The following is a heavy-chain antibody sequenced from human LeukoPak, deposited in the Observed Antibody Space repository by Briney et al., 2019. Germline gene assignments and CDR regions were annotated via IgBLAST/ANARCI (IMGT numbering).Heavy chain of an antibody. CDR2: INPNSGGT. D-gene: IGHD6-19*01. V-gene: IGHV1-2*02. Sequence: GASVKVSCKASGYTFTGYSMHWVRQAPGQGFEWMGLINPNSGGTNYAQKFQGRVTMTRDTSISTAYMELSRLRSDDTAVYYCVPSPYSSDWYYFDYWGQGTLGSVSS. CDR3: VPSPYSSDWYYFDY. J-gene: IGHJ4*02. CDR1: GYTFTGYS.